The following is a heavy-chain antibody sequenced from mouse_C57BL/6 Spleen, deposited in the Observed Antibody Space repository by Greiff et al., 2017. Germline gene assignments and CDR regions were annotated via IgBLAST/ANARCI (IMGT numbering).Heavy chain of an antibody. J-gene: IGHJ1*03. CDR2: IDPSDSYT. Sequence: QVQLQQPGAELVRPGTSVKLSCKASGYTFTSYWMHWVKQRPGQGLEWIGVIDPSDSYTNYNQKFKGKATLTVDTSSSTAYMQLSSLTSEDSAVYYCARPGYGSIHWYFDVWGTGTTVTVSS. CDR1: GYTFTSYW. CDR3: ARPGYGSIHWYFDV. V-gene: IGHV1-59*01. D-gene: IGHD1-1*01.